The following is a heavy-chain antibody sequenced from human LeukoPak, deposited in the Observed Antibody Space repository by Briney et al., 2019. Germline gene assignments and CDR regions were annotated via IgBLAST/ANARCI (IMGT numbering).Heavy chain of an antibody. Sequence: SETLSLTCAVSGYSISGGYYWGWVRQPPGKGLEWVGSIYHGGSTYYNPSPKSRVTISVGASKNQFSLSLSSVTAADTAVYYCARTRFKTGYSYDSSGYFLDYWGQGTLVTVSS. D-gene: IGHD3-22*01. CDR2: IYHGGST. CDR1: GYSISGGYY. J-gene: IGHJ4*02. CDR3: ARTRFKTGYSYDSSGYFLDY. V-gene: IGHV4-38-2*01.